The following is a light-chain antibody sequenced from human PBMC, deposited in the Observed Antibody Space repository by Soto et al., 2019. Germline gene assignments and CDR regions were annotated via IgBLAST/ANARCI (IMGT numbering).Light chain of an antibody. CDR2: GTS. V-gene: IGKV3-20*01. CDR1: QTLGRNY. J-gene: IGKJ4*01. Sequence: EIVLTQSPGTLSLSPGETATLSCRASQTLGRNYLAWYQQKPGQAPRLLIFGTSTRATGIPDRFSGSGSGTDFTLSISRLEPEDFAVYYCQQYASSPLLTFGGGTKVEIK. CDR3: QQYASSPLLT.